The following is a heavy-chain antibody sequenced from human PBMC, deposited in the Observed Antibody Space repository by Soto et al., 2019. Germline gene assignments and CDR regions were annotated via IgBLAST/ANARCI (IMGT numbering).Heavy chain of an antibody. D-gene: IGHD2-2*01. V-gene: IGHV1-69*06. CDR1: GGTFSSYA. Sequence: SVKVSCKASGGTFSSYAISWVRQAPGQGLEWMGGIIPIFGTANYAQKFQGRVTITADKSTSTAYMELSSLRSEDPAVYYCARDIVVVPAATSYGLNVWGQGTTVTVSS. J-gene: IGHJ6*02. CDR2: IIPIFGTA. CDR3: ARDIVVVPAATSYGLNV.